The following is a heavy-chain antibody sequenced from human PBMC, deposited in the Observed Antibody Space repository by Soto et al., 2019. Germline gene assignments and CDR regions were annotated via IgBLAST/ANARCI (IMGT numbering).Heavy chain of an antibody. D-gene: IGHD3-10*01. CDR1: GGSIRSGGYY. CDR2: FYYSGNT. J-gene: IGHJ4*02. CDR3: ARAMGAINYFHS. V-gene: IGHV4-31*03. Sequence: PSETLSLTCTVSGGSIRSGGYYWSWIRQHPGKGLEWIGYFYYSGNTYYNPSLKSRLTISGDTSKNQFSLNLSSVTAADTAVYYWARAMGAINYFHSRGQAPPVPVPQ.